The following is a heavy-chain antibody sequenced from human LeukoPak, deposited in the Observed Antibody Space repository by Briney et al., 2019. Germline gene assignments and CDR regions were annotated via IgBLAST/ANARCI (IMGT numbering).Heavy chain of an antibody. Sequence: GGSLRLSCAASGFTFSSYSMNWVRQAPGKGLEWVSAISGSGGRTYYADSVRGRFTIYRDNSKNTLYLQMNSLRAEDTAVYNCAKEAPYHYDSSGYPEYWGQGTLVTVSS. CDR3: AKEAPYHYDSSGYPEY. J-gene: IGHJ4*02. D-gene: IGHD3-22*01. V-gene: IGHV3-23*01. CDR1: GFTFSSYS. CDR2: ISGSGGRT.